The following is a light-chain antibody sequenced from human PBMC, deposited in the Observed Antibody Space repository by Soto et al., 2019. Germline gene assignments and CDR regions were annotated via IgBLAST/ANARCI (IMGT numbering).Light chain of an antibody. J-gene: IGLJ3*02. CDR2: SNT. CDR3: QSYDIILSRSRV. Sequence: QSVLTQPPSVSGAPGQRVTISCTGSSSNIGAGYDVHWYQQLPGTAPKLLIYSNTNRPSGVPDRFSGSKSDTSASLAITGLQVEDEADYYCQSYDIILSRSRVFGGGTKLTVL. CDR1: SSNIGAGYD. V-gene: IGLV1-40*01.